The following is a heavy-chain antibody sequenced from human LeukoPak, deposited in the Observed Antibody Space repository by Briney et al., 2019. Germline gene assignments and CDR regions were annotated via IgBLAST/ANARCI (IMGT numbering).Heavy chain of an antibody. CDR1: GGTFSSYA. Sequence: SVTVSCKASGGTFSSYAISWVRQAPGQGLEWMGRIIPILGIANYAQKFQGRVTITADKSTSTAYMELSSLRSEDTAVYYCAGGSSEGATFDYWGQGTLVTVSS. D-gene: IGHD1-26*01. CDR3: AGGSSEGATFDY. J-gene: IGHJ4*02. CDR2: IIPILGIA. V-gene: IGHV1-69*04.